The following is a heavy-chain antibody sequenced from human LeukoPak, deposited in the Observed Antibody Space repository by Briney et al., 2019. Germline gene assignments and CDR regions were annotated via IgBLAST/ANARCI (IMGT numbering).Heavy chain of an antibody. D-gene: IGHD3-9*01. CDR2: MNHSGSA. CDR1: GGSFSGYY. CDR3: ARGVLYYDILTGYLDYYMDV. Sequence: SETLSLTCAVYGGSFSGYYWTWIRQPPGKGLEWIGEMNHSGSANYNPSLKSRVTISVDTSKNQFSLKLSSVTAADTAVYYCARGVLYYDILTGYLDYYMDVWGKGTTVTISS. V-gene: IGHV4-34*01. J-gene: IGHJ6*03.